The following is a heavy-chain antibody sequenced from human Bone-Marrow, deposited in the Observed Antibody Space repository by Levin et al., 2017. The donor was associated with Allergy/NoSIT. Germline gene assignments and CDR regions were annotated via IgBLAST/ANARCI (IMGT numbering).Heavy chain of an antibody. J-gene: IGHJ4*02. CDR3: VRGGTSATEDPPGY. D-gene: IGHD1-1*01. CDR2: IESDGGIT. CDR1: GFTFSSYW. V-gene: IGHV3-74*01. Sequence: PGGSLRLSCAASGFTFSSYWMHWFRQDPGKGLVWVSRIESDGGITNYADSVKGRFTISRDNAENTLYLQMNSLRAEDTAVYYCVRGGTSATEDPPGYWGQGTLVTVSS.